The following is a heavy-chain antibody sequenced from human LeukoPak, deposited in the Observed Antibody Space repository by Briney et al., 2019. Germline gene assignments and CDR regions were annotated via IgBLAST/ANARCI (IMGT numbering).Heavy chain of an antibody. CDR3: ARDPKPNIVATINVDY. D-gene: IGHD5-12*01. CDR2: ISGSGGST. J-gene: IGHJ4*02. Sequence: AGGSLRLSCAASGFTFSSYGMRWVRQAPGKGLEWVSVISGSGGSTYYADSVKGRFTISRDNSKNTLYLQMNSLRAEDTAVYYCARDPKPNIVATINVDYWGQGTLVTVSS. CDR1: GFTFSSYG. V-gene: IGHV3-23*01.